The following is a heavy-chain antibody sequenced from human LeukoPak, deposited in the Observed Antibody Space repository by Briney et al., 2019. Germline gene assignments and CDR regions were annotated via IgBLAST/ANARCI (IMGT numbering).Heavy chain of an antibody. CDR1: GGSISGYY. CDR2: IYSSGET. J-gene: IGHJ4*02. Sequence: SPSETLSLTCTVSGGSISGYYWGWIRQPPGKGLEWIGYIYSSGETNYNPSLKSRVTISVDTSTNQFSLKLSSVTAADTAVYYCARHSGAGTGFVYWGQGTLVTVSS. CDR3: ARHSGAGTGFVY. V-gene: IGHV4-59*01. D-gene: IGHD6-19*01.